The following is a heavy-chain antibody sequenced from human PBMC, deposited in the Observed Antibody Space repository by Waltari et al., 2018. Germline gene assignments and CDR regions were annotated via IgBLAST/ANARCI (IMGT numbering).Heavy chain of an antibody. CDR3: AREPVTIFGVVGYGMDV. Sequence: QVQLVQSGAEVKKPGSSVKVSCKASGGTFSSYAISWVRQAPGQGLEWMGGIIPIFGTANYAQKCQGRVTITTDESTSTAYMELSSLRSEDTAVYYCAREPVTIFGVVGYGMDVWGQGTTVTVSS. V-gene: IGHV1-69*05. J-gene: IGHJ6*02. CDR1: GGTFSSYA. D-gene: IGHD3-3*01. CDR2: IIPIFGTA.